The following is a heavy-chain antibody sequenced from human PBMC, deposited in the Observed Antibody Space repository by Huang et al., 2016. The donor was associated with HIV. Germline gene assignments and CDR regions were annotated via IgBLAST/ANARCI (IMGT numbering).Heavy chain of an antibody. CDR2: ISNEGSTK. J-gene: IGHJ4*02. CDR1: GFTFSNYA. CDR3: ARSEPSRYYFDY. V-gene: IGHV3-30-3*01. Sequence: QVQLVESGGGVVQPGTSLRRSCAASGFTFSNYAMNGVRQAPGKGMEWVAVISNEGSTKDYADSVKGRFTISRDNSKNTVYLQMNSLRAEDTAVYYCARSEPSRYYFDYWGQGTLVTVSS.